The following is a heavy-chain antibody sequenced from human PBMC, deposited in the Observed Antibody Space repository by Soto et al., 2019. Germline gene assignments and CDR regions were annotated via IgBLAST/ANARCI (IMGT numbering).Heavy chain of an antibody. CDR2: IWYDGSNK. V-gene: IGHV3-33*01. D-gene: IGHD1-26*01. J-gene: IGHJ4*02. Sequence: QVQLVESGGGVVQPGRSLRLSCGASGFTFSSYGMHWVRQPPGKGLEWVAVIWYDGSNKYYADSVKGRFTISRDNSKNTLYLQMNSLRAEDTAVYYCAGTSIVSLYYFDYWGQGTLVTVSS. CDR3: AGTSIVSLYYFDY. CDR1: GFTFSSYG.